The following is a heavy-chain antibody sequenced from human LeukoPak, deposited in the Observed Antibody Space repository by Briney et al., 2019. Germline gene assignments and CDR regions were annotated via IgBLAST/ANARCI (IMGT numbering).Heavy chain of an antibody. J-gene: IGHJ6*02. CDR1: GGTFSSYA. Sequence: ASVKVSCKASGGTFSSYAISWVRQAPGQGLEWMGGTIPIFGTANYAQKFQGRVTITADESTSTAYMELSSLRSEDTAVYYCARVEGYCGGDCYSNGMDVWGQGTTVTVSS. CDR3: ARVEGYCGGDCYSNGMDV. V-gene: IGHV1-69*13. CDR2: TIPIFGTA. D-gene: IGHD2-21*02.